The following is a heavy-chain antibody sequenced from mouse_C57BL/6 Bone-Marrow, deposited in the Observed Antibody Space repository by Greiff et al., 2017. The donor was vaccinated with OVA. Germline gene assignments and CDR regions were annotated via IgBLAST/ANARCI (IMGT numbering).Heavy chain of an antibody. D-gene: IGHD2-3*01. CDR1: GFNIKDDY. V-gene: IGHV14-4*01. J-gene: IGHJ3*01. CDR2: IDPENGDT. Sequence: VQLQQSGAELVRPGASVKLSCTASGFNIKDDYMHWVKQRPEQGLEWIGWIDPENGDTAYASKFQGKATITADTSSNTAYLQLSSLTSEDTAVYYCTSIYDGYFWFAYWGQGTLVTVSA. CDR3: TSIYDGYFWFAY.